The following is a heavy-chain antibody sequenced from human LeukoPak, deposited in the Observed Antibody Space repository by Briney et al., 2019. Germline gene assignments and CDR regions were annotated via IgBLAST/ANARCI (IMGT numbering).Heavy chain of an antibody. V-gene: IGHV3-33*08. D-gene: IGHD3-3*01. CDR1: GFTFSSYE. Sequence: PGGSLRLSCAASGFTFSSYEMNWVRQAPGKGLEWVAVIWYDGSNKYYADSVKGRFTISRDNSKNTLYLQMNSLRAEDTAVYYCARDPQYYDFWSGYYSYYMDVWGKGTTVTVSS. CDR2: IWYDGSNK. CDR3: ARDPQYYDFWSGYYSYYMDV. J-gene: IGHJ6*03.